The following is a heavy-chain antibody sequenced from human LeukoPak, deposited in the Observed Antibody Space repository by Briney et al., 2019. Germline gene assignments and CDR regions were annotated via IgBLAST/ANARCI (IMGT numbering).Heavy chain of an antibody. CDR2: IYHSGST. V-gene: IGHV4-30-2*01. D-gene: IGHD5-12*01. Sequence: PSETLSLTCAVSGGSISSGGYSWSWIRQPPGKGLEWIGYIYHSGSTYYNPSLKSRVTISVDRSKNQFSLKLSSVTAADTAVYYCARASWDSGYDQYFDYWGQGTLVTVSS. CDR1: GGSISSGGYS. CDR3: ARASWDSGYDQYFDY. J-gene: IGHJ4*02.